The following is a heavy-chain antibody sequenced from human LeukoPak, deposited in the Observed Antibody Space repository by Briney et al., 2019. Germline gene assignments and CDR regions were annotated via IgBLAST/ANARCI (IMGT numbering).Heavy chain of an antibody. V-gene: IGHV1-69-2*01. CDR1: GYTFTDYY. D-gene: IGHD4-23*01. CDR3: ATLDDYGGNSRHAFDI. CDR2: VDPEVGET. Sequence: ATVKISCKVSGYTFTDYYMHWVQQAPGKGLEWMGLVDPEVGETIYAEKFQGRVTITADTSTDTAYMELSSLRSEDTAVYYCATLDDYGGNSRHAFDIRGQGTMVTVSS. J-gene: IGHJ3*02.